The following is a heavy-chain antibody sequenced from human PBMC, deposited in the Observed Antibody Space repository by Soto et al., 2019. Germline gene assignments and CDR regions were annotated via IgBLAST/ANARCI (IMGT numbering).Heavy chain of an antibody. J-gene: IGHJ5*02. CDR2: IYPHDSET. CDR3: AAGGIFVIVAANPWFDP. CDR1: GSRSAMNW. Sequence: PGTSQTVSWMGCGSRSAMNWLGWARELPGKGLEWMGIIYPHDSETKYSPSFQGQVTISVDKSISTAYLQCSGLKASHRAMYYCAAGGIFVIVAANPWFDP. D-gene: IGHD3-3*01. V-gene: IGHV5-51*01.